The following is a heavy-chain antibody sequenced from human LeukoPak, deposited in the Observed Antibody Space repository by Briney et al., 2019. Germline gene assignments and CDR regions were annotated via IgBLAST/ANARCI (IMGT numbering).Heavy chain of an antibody. CDR2: IYSGGTT. CDR3: ARGYSGYDPFDY. Sequence: PGGSLRLSCAASGFTFNNYSVNWVRQAPGKGLEWVSVIYSGGTTYYADSVKGRFTISRDNSKNTLYLQMNSLRAEDTAVYYCARGYSGYDPFDYWGRGTLVTVSS. V-gene: IGHV3-66*01. D-gene: IGHD5-12*01. CDR1: GFTFNNYS. J-gene: IGHJ4*02.